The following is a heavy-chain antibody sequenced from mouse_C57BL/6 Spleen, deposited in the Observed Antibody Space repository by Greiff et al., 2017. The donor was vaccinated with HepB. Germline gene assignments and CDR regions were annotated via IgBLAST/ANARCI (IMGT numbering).Heavy chain of an antibody. D-gene: IGHD1-1*01. CDR2: IRLKSDNYAT. V-gene: IGHV6-3*01. CDR3: TIPPITTVVAYWYFDV. J-gene: IGHJ1*03. CDR1: GFTFSNYW. Sequence: EVKLVESGGGLVQPGGSMKLSCVASGFTFSNYWMNWVRQSPEKGLEWVAQIRLKSDNYATHYAESVKGRFTISRDDSKSSVYLQMNNLRAEDTGIYYCTIPPITTVVAYWYFDVWGTGTTVTVSP.